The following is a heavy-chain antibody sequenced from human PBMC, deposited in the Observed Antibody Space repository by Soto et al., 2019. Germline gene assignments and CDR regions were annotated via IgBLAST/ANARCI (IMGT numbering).Heavy chain of an antibody. D-gene: IGHD3-3*01. CDR2: IYTSGST. J-gene: IGHJ4*02. Sequence: SETLSLTCTASGGSISSYYWSWIRQPAGKGLEWIGRIYTSGSTNYNPSLKSRVTMSVDTSKNQFSLKLSSVTAADTAVYYCARITTVFTIFGTGIIDYWGQGTLVPVSS. CDR3: ARITTVFTIFGTGIIDY. CDR1: GGSISSYY. V-gene: IGHV4-4*07.